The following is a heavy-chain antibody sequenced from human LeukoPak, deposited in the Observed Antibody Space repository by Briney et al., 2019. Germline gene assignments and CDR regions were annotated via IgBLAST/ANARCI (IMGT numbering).Heavy chain of an antibody. Sequence: SETLSLTCTVSGGSISSYYWTWIRQSPGKGLEWIGNLYYSGSTNYNPSLKSRVTISLDTSKSQFSLRLSSVTAADTAVYYCARDARYQLLSWVFDPWGQGTLVTVSS. CDR1: GGSISSYY. CDR2: LYYSGST. V-gene: IGHV4-59*01. CDR3: ARDARYQLLSWVFDP. J-gene: IGHJ5*02. D-gene: IGHD2-2*01.